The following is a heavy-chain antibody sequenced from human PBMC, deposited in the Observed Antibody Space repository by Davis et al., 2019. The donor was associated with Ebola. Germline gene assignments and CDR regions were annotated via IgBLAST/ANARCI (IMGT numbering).Heavy chain of an antibody. CDR2: ISGFNTNT. J-gene: IGHJ4*02. CDR1: GYTFTSYV. V-gene: IGHV1-18*04. D-gene: IGHD3-9*01. Sequence: ASVKVSCKSSGYTFTSYVLVWVRQAPGLGLEWMGWISGFNTNTYFAQKFQGRVTVSKDTSTNTAYMDLRSLTSDDTAIYYCARAPNYDVLTGTSSYYFDYWGQGTLVTVSS. CDR3: ARAPNYDVLTGTSSYYFDY.